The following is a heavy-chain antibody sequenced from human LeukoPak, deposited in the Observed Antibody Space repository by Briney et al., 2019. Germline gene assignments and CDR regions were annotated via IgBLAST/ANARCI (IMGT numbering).Heavy chain of an antibody. D-gene: IGHD3-9*01. V-gene: IGHV3-23*01. CDR2: ISGSGGST. J-gene: IGHJ4*02. CDR1: GFTFSSYA. Sequence: GGSLRLSCAAPGFTFSSYAMSWVRQAPGKGLEWVSAISGSGGSTYYADSVKGRFTISRDNSKNTLYLQMNSLRAEDTAVYYCAKDFFRTNYDILTGPFDYWGQGTLVTVSS. CDR3: AKDFFRTNYDILTGPFDY.